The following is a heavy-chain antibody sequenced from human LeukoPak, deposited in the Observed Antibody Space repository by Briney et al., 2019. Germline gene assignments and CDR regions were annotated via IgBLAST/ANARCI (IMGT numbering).Heavy chain of an antibody. Sequence: GGSLRLSCAASGFTFSSYSMNWVRQAPGKGLEWVSSISSSSSYIYYASSVKGRFTISRDNAKKPLYLQMNSQRAEDTAVYFCPRTKVRGVMNYWGQETLVTVSS. V-gene: IGHV3-21*01. D-gene: IGHD3-10*01. CDR3: PRTKVRGVMNY. CDR2: ISSSSSYI. CDR1: GFTFSSYS. J-gene: IGHJ4*02.